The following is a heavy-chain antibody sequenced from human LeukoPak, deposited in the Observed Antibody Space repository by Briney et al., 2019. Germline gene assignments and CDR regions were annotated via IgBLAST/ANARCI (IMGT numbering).Heavy chain of an antibody. CDR3: ARGLGTVTTLNYYVAD. J-gene: IGHJ4*02. Sequence: GATVKVSCKASGYTFTDYYMHWVRQAPGQGLEWMGWINPNSGGANYARRFQGRVTMTRDTSISTVFLEVSRLRSDDTAVYYCARGLGTVTTLNYYVADWGQGTLVTVS. D-gene: IGHD4-17*01. CDR1: GYTFTDYY. CDR2: INPNSGGA. V-gene: IGHV1-2*02.